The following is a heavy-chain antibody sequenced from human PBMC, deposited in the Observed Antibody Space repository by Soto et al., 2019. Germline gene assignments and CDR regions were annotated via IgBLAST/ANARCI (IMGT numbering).Heavy chain of an antibody. CDR3: ARAKEYTRSSGMDV. CDR2: TYYRSKWYS. D-gene: IGHD6-6*01. CDR1: GDSVSSNNAA. Sequence: PSQTLSLTCAISGDSVSSNNAAWNWSRQSPSRGLEWLGRTYYRSKWYSDYSLSVKSRITINPDTSKDQFSLQLNSVTPEDTALYYCARAKEYTRSSGMDVWGQGTTVTVSS. J-gene: IGHJ6*02. V-gene: IGHV6-1*01.